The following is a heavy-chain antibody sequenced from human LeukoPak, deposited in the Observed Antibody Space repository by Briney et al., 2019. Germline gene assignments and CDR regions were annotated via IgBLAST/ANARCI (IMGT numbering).Heavy chain of an antibody. Sequence: ASVKVSCKDSGYTFTSYGISWVRQAPGQGLEWMGWISAYNGNTNYAQNLQGRVTMTTDKSTSTAYMELRSLRSDDTAVYYCVRDSYYDFWSGYYTTYYYFDYWGQGTLVTVSS. V-gene: IGHV1-18*01. CDR1: GYTFTSYG. CDR2: ISAYNGNT. D-gene: IGHD3-3*01. CDR3: VRDSYYDFWSGYYTTYYYFDY. J-gene: IGHJ4*02.